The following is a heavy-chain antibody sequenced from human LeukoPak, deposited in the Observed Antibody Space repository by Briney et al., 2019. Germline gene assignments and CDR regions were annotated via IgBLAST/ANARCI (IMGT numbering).Heavy chain of an antibody. CDR1: GFTFSGYG. D-gene: IGHD5-18*01. V-gene: IGHV3-30*02. CDR2: IRYDGSNK. Sequence: PGGSLRLSCAASGFTFSGYGMHWVRQAPGKGPDWAAFIRYDGSNKYYADSVKGRFTISSDNSKNTLYLQMNSLRAEDTAVYYGARSRLEIQLWYYFDYWGQGTLVTVSS. J-gene: IGHJ4*02. CDR3: ARSRLEIQLWYYFDY.